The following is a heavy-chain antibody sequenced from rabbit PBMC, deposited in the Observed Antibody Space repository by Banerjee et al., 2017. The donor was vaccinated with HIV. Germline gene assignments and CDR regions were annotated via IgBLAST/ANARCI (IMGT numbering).Heavy chain of an antibody. CDR2: IYTDISGST. Sequence: QEQLVESGGGLVTLGGSLKLSCKASGIDFSSYGISWVRQAPGKGLEWIAYIYTDISGSTDYASWAKGRFTISKTSSTTVTLQMTSLTAADTATYFCARIFVGSGGNGNLWGQGTLVTVS. D-gene: IGHD1-1*01. J-gene: IGHJ4*01. CDR3: ARIFVGSGGNGNL. CDR1: GIDFSSYG. V-gene: IGHV1S45*01.